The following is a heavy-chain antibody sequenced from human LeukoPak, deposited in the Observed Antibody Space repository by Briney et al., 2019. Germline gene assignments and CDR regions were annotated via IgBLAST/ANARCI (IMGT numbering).Heavy chain of an antibody. J-gene: IGHJ4*02. CDR3: AKDLNYYDSSGCVDY. Sequence: GGSLRLSCAASGFTFSSYSMNWVRQAPGKGLEWVSAISGSGGSTYYADSVKGRFTISRDNSKNTLYLQMNSLRAEDTAVYYCAKDLNYYDSSGCVDYWGQGTLVTVSS. CDR1: GFTFSSYS. V-gene: IGHV3-23*01. CDR2: ISGSGGST. D-gene: IGHD3-22*01.